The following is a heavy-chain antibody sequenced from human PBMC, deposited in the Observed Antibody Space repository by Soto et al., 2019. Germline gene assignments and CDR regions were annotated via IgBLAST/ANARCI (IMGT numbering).Heavy chain of an antibody. V-gene: IGHV1-69*02. CDR2: IIPILGIA. Sequence: QVQLVQSGAEVKKPGSSVKVSCKASVGTFSSYTISWVRQAPGQGLEWMGRIIPILGIANYAQKFQGRVTITADKSTSTAYMELSSLRSEDTAVYYCARGGVAADAFDIWGQGTMVTVSS. D-gene: IGHD2-15*01. CDR3: ARGGVAADAFDI. CDR1: VGTFSSYT. J-gene: IGHJ3*02.